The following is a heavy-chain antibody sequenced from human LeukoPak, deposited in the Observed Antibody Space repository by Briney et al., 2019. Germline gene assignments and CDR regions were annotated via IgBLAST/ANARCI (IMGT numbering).Heavy chain of an antibody. CDR2: IYHSGST. CDR3: ARGKSSSCYYYFDY. J-gene: IGHJ4*02. Sequence: PSETLSLTCAVSGFSISTGYYWGWIRQPPGKGLEWIGTIYHSGSTYYNPSLKSRVTISVDTSKNQFSLKLTSVTAADTAVYYCARGKSSSCYYYFDYWGQGTLVAVSS. D-gene: IGHD6-13*01. CDR1: GFSISTGYY. V-gene: IGHV4-38-2*01.